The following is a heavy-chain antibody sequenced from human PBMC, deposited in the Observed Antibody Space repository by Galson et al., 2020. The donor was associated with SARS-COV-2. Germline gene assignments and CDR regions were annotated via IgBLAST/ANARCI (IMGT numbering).Heavy chain of an antibody. CDR2: LGVRDDSK. CDR1: GLNFRNYA. CDR3: AKLGYYHNNYEN. D-gene: IGHD3-22*01. V-gene: IGHV3-23*01. J-gene: IGHJ4*02. Sequence: GGSLRLSCAASGLNFRNYAMNWVRQAPAKGLEWVSTLGVRDDSKYYADSVKGRFTISRDSSKDTLYMQMNSLRPNDTAVYYCAKLGYYHNNYENWGQGTLVTVSS.